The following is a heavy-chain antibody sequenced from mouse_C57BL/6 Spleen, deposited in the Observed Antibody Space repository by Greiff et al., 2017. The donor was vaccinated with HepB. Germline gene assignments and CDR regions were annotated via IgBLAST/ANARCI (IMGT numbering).Heavy chain of an antibody. V-gene: IGHV1-81*01. Sequence: QVQLQQSGAELARPGASVKLSCKASGYTFTSYGISWVKQRTGQGLEWIGEIYPRSGNTYYNEKFKGKATLTADKSSSTAYMELRSLTSEDSAVYFCARCYYYGSSPWYFDVWGTGTTVTVSS. CDR3: ARCYYYGSSPWYFDV. CDR1: GYTFTSYG. D-gene: IGHD1-1*01. CDR2: IYPRSGNT. J-gene: IGHJ1*03.